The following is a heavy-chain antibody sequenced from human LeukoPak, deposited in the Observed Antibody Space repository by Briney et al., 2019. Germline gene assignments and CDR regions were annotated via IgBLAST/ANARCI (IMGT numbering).Heavy chain of an antibody. V-gene: IGHV1-69*13. CDR3: ARDRPYTGGWRGFDY. CDR2: IIPMFGIA. Sequence: ASVKVSCKASGGTFSRYAISWVRQAPGQGLGWMGGIIPMFGIANYAQKFQGRVTITADESTSTAYMELCSLRSEDTAVYYCARDRPYTGGWRGFDYWGQGTLVTVSS. D-gene: IGHD6-19*01. CDR1: GGTFSRYA. J-gene: IGHJ4*02.